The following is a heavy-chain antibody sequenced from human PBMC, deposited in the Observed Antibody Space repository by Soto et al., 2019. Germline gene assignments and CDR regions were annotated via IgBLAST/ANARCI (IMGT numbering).Heavy chain of an antibody. CDR2: INHSGST. V-gene: IGHV4-34*01. J-gene: IGHJ4*02. CDR3: ARLPPYSSSSGLKDY. CDR1: GGSFSGYY. D-gene: IGHD6-6*01. Sequence: SETLSLTCAVYGGSFSGYYWSWIRQPPGKGLEWIGEINHSGSTNYNPSLKSRVTISVDTSKNQFSLKLSSVTAADTAVYYCARLPPYSSSSGLKDYWGRGTLVTVSS.